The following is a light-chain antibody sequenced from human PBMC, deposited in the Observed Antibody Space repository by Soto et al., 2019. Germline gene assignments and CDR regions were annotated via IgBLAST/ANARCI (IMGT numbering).Light chain of an antibody. V-gene: IGKV3-15*01. CDR3: QQYNDWPLT. CDR2: GAF. Sequence: EIVITQSPVTLSVSPGERATLSCRASQSVRSNLAWHQQKPGQAPSLLIYGAFTRATGIPTRFSGTGSGTEFTLTISSXQSEDFALYYCQQYNDWPLTFGQGTKVDIK. CDR1: QSVRSN. J-gene: IGKJ1*01.